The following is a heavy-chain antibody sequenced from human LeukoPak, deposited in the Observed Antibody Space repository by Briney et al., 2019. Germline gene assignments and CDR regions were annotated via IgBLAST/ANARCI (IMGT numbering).Heavy chain of an antibody. CDR1: GFTFSSYG. V-gene: IGHV1-2*02. CDR3: ARDERYDSSGYPFDY. J-gene: IGHJ4*02. CDR2: INPNNGGT. D-gene: IGHD3-22*01. Sequence: GGSLRLSCAASGFTFSSYGMHWVRQAPGKGLEWMGWINPNNGGTKYAQKFQDRVTMTRDTSISTAYMELSRLRSDDTAVYYCARDERYDSSGYPFDYWGQGTLVTVSS.